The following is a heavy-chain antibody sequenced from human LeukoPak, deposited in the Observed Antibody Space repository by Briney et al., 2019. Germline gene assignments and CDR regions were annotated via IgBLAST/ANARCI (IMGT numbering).Heavy chain of an antibody. V-gene: IGHV4-39*01. J-gene: IGHJ5*02. CDR1: GGSISSSSYY. CDR2: IYYSGST. D-gene: IGHD1-14*01. Sequence: PSETLSLTCTVSGGSISSSSYYWGWIRQPPGKRLEWIGSIYYSGSTYYNPSLKSRVTISVDTSKNQFSLKLSSVTAADTAVYYCARRFTEDYNWFDPWGQATLVTVSS. CDR3: ARRFTEDYNWFDP.